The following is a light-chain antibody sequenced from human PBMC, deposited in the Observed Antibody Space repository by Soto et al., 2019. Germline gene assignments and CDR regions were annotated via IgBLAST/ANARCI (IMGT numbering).Light chain of an antibody. CDR1: QNIRSW. CDR2: AAS. Sequence: DIQMTQSPSSVSASVGDRVTITCRASQNIRSWLAWYQQKPGQAPKLLIYAASNLQSGVPSRFSGSGSGTDFTLTISSLQPEDFATYYCEQVNSFPITYGQGTRLEIK. J-gene: IGKJ5*01. V-gene: IGKV1-12*01. CDR3: EQVNSFPIT.